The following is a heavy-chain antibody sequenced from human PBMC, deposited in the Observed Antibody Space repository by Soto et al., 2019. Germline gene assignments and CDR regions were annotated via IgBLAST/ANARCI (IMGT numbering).Heavy chain of an antibody. CDR2: ISFDGNIQ. Sequence: QVQLVESGGGVVQPGRSLRLSCAASGFTFSTYGMHWVRQAPGKGLEWVAGISFDGNIQYYADSVKGRFTISRDNSKNTLYLQMGSLRAEDTAVYYCAKVSEGSMITFGGVIAYWGQGTLVTVSS. V-gene: IGHV3-30*18. J-gene: IGHJ4*02. CDR3: AKVSEGSMITFGGVIAY. CDR1: GFTFSTYG. D-gene: IGHD3-16*02.